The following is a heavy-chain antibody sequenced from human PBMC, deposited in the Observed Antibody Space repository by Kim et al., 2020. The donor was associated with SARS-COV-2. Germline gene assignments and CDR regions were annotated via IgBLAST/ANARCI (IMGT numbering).Heavy chain of an antibody. V-gene: IGHV1-46*01. CDR3: ARHLISVSYPFDY. D-gene: IGHD1-26*01. J-gene: IGHJ4*02. Sequence: YARDFQDRVTMTRDTSTSTAYMELNSLRSEDTAVYYCARHLISVSYPFDYWGQGTLVTVSS.